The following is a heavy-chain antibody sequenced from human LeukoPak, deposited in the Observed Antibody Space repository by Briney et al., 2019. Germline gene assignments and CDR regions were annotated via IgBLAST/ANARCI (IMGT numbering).Heavy chain of an antibody. V-gene: IGHV3-7*01. Sequence: GGSLRLSCAASGFTFSSYWMSWVRQAPGKGLEWVANIKEDGSEKKYVDSVKGRFTISRDNAKNLLYLQMNSLRAEDTAVYYCARDSPNEAILWWSIDYWGQGTLVTVSS. CDR3: ARDSPNEAILWWSIDY. J-gene: IGHJ4*02. D-gene: IGHD2-21*01. CDR2: IKEDGSEK. CDR1: GFTFSSYW.